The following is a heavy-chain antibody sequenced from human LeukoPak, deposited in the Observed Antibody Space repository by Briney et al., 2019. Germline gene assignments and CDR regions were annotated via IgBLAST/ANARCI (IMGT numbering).Heavy chain of an antibody. D-gene: IGHD6-6*01. Sequence: GGSLRLSCAASGFTVSTNYMSWARQAPGKGLEWVSIFYSGGSRYYADSVKGRFTISRDTSKNTLYLQMNSLRVEDTAVYYCARDPSDGINVWGQGTTVTVSS. J-gene: IGHJ6*02. V-gene: IGHV3-66*01. CDR2: FYSGGSR. CDR3: ARDPSDGINV. CDR1: GFTVSTNY.